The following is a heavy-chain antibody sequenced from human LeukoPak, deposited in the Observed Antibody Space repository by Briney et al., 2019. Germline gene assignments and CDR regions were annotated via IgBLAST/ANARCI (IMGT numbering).Heavy chain of an antibody. CDR1: GFSFSGYS. CDR3: ATFHEP. Sequence: GGSLRLSCAASGFSFSGYSMNWVRQAPGKGLERLSYISPTNTPSYADSVEGRFTISRDNAKNSVYLQMNSLRAEDTAVYYCATFHEPWGQGTLVTVSS. CDR2: ISPTNTP. J-gene: IGHJ5*02. V-gene: IGHV3-48*01. D-gene: IGHD2/OR15-2a*01.